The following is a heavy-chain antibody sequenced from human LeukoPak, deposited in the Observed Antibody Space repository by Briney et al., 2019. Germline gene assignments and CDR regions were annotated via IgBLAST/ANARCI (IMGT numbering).Heavy chain of an antibody. V-gene: IGHV4-59*08. J-gene: IGHJ4*02. D-gene: IGHD3-3*01. CDR3: ARLGDETYYDFWSGYYSDFDY. CDR2: IYYSGST. CDR1: GGSISSYY. Sequence: PSETLSLTCTVSGGSISSYYWSWIRQPPGKGLEWIGYIYYSGSTNYNPSLKSRVTISVDTSKNQFSLKLSSVTAADTAVYYCARLGDETYYDFWSGYYSDFDYWGQGTLVTVSS.